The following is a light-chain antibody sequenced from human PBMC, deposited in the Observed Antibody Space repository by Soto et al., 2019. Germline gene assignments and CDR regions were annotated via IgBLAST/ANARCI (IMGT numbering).Light chain of an antibody. V-gene: IGLV2-11*01. CDR3: CSYAGSYTFV. CDR1: SSDVGGYNY. J-gene: IGLJ1*01. Sequence: QSALTQPRSVSGSPGQSVTISCTGASSDVGGYNYVSWYQQHPGKTPKLLIYDVSKRPSGVPDRFSGSKSGNTASLTVSGLHAEDEADYYCCSYAGSYTFVFGTGTKLTVL. CDR2: DVS.